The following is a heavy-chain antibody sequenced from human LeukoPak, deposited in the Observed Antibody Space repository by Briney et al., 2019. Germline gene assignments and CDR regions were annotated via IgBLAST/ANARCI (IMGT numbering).Heavy chain of an antibody. CDR3: ARLLTAYSSSYPFDS. CDR2: IYHSGST. CDR1: GGSINGYY. V-gene: IGHV4-59*12. J-gene: IGHJ4*02. Sequence: SETLSLTCTVSGGSINGYYWTWIRQPPGKGLEWIGYIYHSGSTNYNPSLESRVTISVDTSKSHFSLKLSSLTAADTAVYFCARLLTAYSSSYPFDSWGQGTLVTVSS. D-gene: IGHD6-13*01.